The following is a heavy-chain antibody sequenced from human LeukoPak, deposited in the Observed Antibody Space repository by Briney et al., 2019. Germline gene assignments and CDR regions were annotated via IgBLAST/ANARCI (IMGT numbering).Heavy chain of an antibody. CDR1: GFTFSSYG. J-gene: IGHJ4*02. CDR2: ISYDGSNK. Sequence: PGGSLRLSCAASGFTFSSYGRHWVRQAPGKGLEWVAVISYDGSNKYYADSVKGRFTISRDNSKNTLYLQMNSLRAEDTAVYYGAKIGPNGDDYWGQGTLVAVSS. CDR3: AKIGPNGDDY. V-gene: IGHV3-30*18. D-gene: IGHD4-17*01.